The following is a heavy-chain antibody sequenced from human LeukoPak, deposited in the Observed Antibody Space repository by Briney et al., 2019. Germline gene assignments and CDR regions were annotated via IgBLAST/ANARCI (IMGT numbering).Heavy chain of an antibody. V-gene: IGHV3-21*01. D-gene: IGHD2-8*01. J-gene: IGHJ6*03. CDR1: GFTFSSYS. CDR2: ISSSSSYI. Sequence: GGSLRLSCAASGFTFSSYSMNWVRQAPGKGLEWVSSISSSSSYIYYADSVKGRFTISRDNAKNSLYLQMNSLRAEDTAVYYCARVSLRQDIVLMVYDYYYYMDVWGKGTTVTVSS. CDR3: ARVSLRQDIVLMVYDYYYYMDV.